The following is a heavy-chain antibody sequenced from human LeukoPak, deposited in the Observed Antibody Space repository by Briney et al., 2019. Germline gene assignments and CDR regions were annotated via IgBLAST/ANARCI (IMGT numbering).Heavy chain of an antibody. CDR1: GFTFSSYA. V-gene: IGHV3-23*01. Sequence: GGSLRLSCAASGFTFSSYAMSWVRQAPGKGLEWVSAISGSGGSTYYADSVKGRFTISRDNSKNTLFLQMNSLRAEDTAVYYCARDRAYSSSWYDYWGQGTLVTVSS. CDR3: ARDRAYSSSWYDY. D-gene: IGHD6-13*01. CDR2: ISGSGGST. J-gene: IGHJ4*02.